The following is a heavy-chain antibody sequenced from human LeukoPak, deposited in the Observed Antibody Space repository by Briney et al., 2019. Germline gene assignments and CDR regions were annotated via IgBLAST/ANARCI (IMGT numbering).Heavy chain of an antibody. Sequence: GGSLRLSCAASGFTFSSYAMSWVRQAPGKGLEWVSYISSSGSTIYYADSVKGRFTISRDNAKNSLYLQMNSLRAEDTAVYYCARTESIAVAGCFDYWGQGTLVTVSS. CDR3: ARTESIAVAGCFDY. CDR1: GFTFSSYA. V-gene: IGHV3-48*03. J-gene: IGHJ4*02. D-gene: IGHD6-19*01. CDR2: ISSSGSTI.